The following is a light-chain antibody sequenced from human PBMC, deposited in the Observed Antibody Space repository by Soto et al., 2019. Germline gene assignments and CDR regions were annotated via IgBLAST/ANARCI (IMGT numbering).Light chain of an antibody. CDR1: QGISSW. CDR2: AAS. Sequence: DIQMTQSPSSVSASVGDRVTITCRASQGISSWLGWYQQKPGKAPELLIYAASSLQSGVPSRFSGIGSGTDFTLTISSLQPEDFATYYCQQTHSFPYTFGQGTKLEIK. CDR3: QQTHSFPYT. J-gene: IGKJ2*01. V-gene: IGKV1-12*01.